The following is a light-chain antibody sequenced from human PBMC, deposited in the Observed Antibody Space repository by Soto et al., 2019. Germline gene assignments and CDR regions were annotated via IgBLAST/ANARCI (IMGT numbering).Light chain of an antibody. Sequence: DIQMTQSPSILSASVGDRVTITCRASQSISTWLAWYQQKPGKAPKLLIYDASSLESGVPSRFSGSVSGTEFTLTISSLQPDDFATYYCQQYKSYSTFGQGTKVDIK. V-gene: IGKV1-5*01. J-gene: IGKJ1*01. CDR3: QQYKSYST. CDR1: QSISTW. CDR2: DAS.